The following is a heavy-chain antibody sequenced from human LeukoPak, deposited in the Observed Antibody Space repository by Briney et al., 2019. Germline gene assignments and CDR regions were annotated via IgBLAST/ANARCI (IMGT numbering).Heavy chain of an antibody. V-gene: IGHV4-34*01. D-gene: IGHD3-10*01. CDR1: GGSFSGYY. Sequence: SETLSLTCAVYGGSFSGYYWSWIRQPPGKGLEWIGEINHSGSTNYNPSLKSRVTISVDTSKNQFSLKLSSVTAADTAVYYCARGRILSYYYGQLGYFDLWGRGTLVTVSS. CDR3: ARGRILSYYYGQLGYFDL. J-gene: IGHJ2*01. CDR2: INHSGST.